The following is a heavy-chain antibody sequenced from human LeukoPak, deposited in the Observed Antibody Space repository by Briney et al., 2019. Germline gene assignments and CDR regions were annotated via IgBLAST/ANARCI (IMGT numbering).Heavy chain of an antibody. V-gene: IGHV3-11*04. J-gene: IGHJ4*02. Sequence: KPGGSRRLSCAASGFTFSDYYMSWIRQAPGKGLEWVSYISGSGSTIYYADSVKGRFTISRDNAKNSLYLQMNSLRAEDTAVYYCARSGGYSSSWYKYWGQGTLVTVSS. D-gene: IGHD6-13*01. CDR1: GFTFSDYY. CDR2: ISGSGSTI. CDR3: ARSGGYSSSWYKY.